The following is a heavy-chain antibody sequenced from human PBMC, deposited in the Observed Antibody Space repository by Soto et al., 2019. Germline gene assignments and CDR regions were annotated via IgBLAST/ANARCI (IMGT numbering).Heavy chain of an antibody. J-gene: IGHJ3*02. CDR3: ARGTRSVRNHAFDI. Sequence: GGSLRLSCAASGFTFSSYWMHWVRQAPGKGLVWVSRINSDGSSTSYADSVKGRFTISRDNTKNTLYLQMNSLRAEDTAVYYCARGTRSVRNHAFDIWGQGTMVTVSS. D-gene: IGHD2-15*01. V-gene: IGHV3-74*01. CDR1: GFTFSSYW. CDR2: INSDGSST.